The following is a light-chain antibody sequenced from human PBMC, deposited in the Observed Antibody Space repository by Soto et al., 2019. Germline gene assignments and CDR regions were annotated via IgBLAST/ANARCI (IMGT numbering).Light chain of an antibody. CDR1: QSVLYSSNSKNY. CDR2: WAS. CDR3: QQYYGNPT. J-gene: IGKJ4*01. V-gene: IGKV4-1*01. Sequence: DIVMTQSPDSLSVSLGERATINCRSSQSVLYSSNSKNYLAWYQHKPGQPPKLLIYWASTRESGVPERFSGRGFGNDFHLNLSRLQAEDVAVYFCQQYYGNPTFGGGTKVEIK.